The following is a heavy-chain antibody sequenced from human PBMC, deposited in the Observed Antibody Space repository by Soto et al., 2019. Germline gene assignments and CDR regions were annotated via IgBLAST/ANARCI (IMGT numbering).Heavy chain of an antibody. CDR1: GYSFTNHW. Sequence: GAEVKKPGEFLKISCKGSGYSFTNHWIGWVRQMPGKGLEWMGIIYPGDSDTRYSPSFQGQVTFSVDKSISTAYLQWGSLKASDTAMYFCARPTSGSYLDAFEIWGQGTMVTVSS. CDR2: IYPGDSDT. D-gene: IGHD1-26*01. V-gene: IGHV5-51*01. CDR3: ARPTSGSYLDAFEI. J-gene: IGHJ3*02.